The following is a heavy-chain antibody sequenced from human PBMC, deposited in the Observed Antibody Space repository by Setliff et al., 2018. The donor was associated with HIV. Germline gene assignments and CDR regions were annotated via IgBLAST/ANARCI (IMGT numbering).Heavy chain of an antibody. CDR2: IKSKTDGGTT. J-gene: IGHJ3*02. Sequence: GGSLRLSCAASGFTFSSYSMNWVRQAPGKGLEWVGRIKSKTDGGTTDYAAPVKGRFTVSRDDSKNTLYLQMNSLKAEDTAVYYCATESSEGYSRAYDAFDIWGQGTMVTVSS. CDR3: ATESSEGYSRAYDAFDI. CDR1: GFTFSSYS. V-gene: IGHV3-15*01. D-gene: IGHD6-13*01.